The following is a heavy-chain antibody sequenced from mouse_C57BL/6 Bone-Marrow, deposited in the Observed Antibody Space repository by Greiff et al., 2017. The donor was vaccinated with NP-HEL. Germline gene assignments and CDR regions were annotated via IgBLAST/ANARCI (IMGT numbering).Heavy chain of an antibody. CDR1: GFTFSDYY. D-gene: IGHD3-2*02. CDR3: AREGSSGPFAY. Sequence: DVKLVESEGGLVQPGSSMKLSCTASGFTFSDYYMAWVRQVPEKGLEWVANINYDGSSTYYLDSLKSRFIISRDNAKNILYLQMSSLKSEDTATYYCAREGSSGPFAYWGQGTLVTVSA. CDR2: INYDGSST. V-gene: IGHV5-16*01. J-gene: IGHJ3*01.